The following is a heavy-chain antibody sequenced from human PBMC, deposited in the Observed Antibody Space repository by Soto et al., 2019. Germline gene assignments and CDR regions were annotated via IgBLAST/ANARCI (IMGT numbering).Heavy chain of an antibody. CDR1: GGSFSGYY. D-gene: IGHD3-22*01. CDR3: ASLTRDDSRGYHY. V-gene: IGHV4-34*01. CDR2: INHSGST. J-gene: IGHJ4*02. Sequence: SETLSLTCAVYGGSFSGYYWCWIRQPPGKGLEWIGEINHSGSTNYNPSLKSRVTISVDTSKNQFSLKLSSVTAADTAVYYCASLTRDDSRGYHYSGQGTLVTVSS.